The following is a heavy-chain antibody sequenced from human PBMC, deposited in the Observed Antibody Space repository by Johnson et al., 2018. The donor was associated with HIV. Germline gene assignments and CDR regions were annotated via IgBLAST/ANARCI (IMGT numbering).Heavy chain of an antibody. Sequence: VQLVESGGGVVQPGRSLRLSCAASGFTFSSYAMHWVRQAPGKGLEWVAVISYDGNNKYYGDSVKGRFTISRDSYKNTLYLQMNSLRAEDTAVYYCARQQLANPRDAFDIWGQGTMVTVSS. D-gene: IGHD6-13*01. CDR2: ISYDGNNK. CDR1: GFTFSSYA. V-gene: IGHV3-30-3*01. CDR3: ARQQLANPRDAFDI. J-gene: IGHJ3*02.